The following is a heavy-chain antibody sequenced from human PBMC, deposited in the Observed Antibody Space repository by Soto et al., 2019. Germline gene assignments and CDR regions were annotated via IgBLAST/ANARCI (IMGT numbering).Heavy chain of an antibody. J-gene: IGHJ6*02. D-gene: IGHD3-3*01. V-gene: IGHV1-3*01. CDR3: AREGPLTDDVLSCLDYFGMDV. CDR2: INADNGNT. CDR1: GYTFTDDV. Sequence: QVQLAQFGAEVKKPGASVKVSCKASGYTFTDDVIHWVRQAPGQRLEWMGWINADNGNTKYSQKCQGRVTLTRDTSASTGYMELRSLRSEDTAVYFCAREGPLTDDVLSCLDYFGMDVWGQGTTVTVSS.